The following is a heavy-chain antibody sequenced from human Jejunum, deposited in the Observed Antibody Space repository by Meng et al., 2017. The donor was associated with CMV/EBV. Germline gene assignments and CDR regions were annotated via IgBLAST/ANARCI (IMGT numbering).Heavy chain of an antibody. CDR2: INNDGSTT. J-gene: IGHJ4*02. V-gene: IGHV3-74*03. D-gene: IGHD3-10*01. CDR1: GFNFGNYG. Sequence: SCAAAGFNFGNYGMHWARKAPGKGLVWVSHINNDGSTTTYADSVRGRFTISRDNAKNTLYLQMNSRRVEDTAVYYCARGAGGFDQWGQGALVTVSS. CDR3: ARGAGGFDQ.